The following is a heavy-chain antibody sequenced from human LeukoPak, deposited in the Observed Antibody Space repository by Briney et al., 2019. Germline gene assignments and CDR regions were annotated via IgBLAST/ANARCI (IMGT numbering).Heavy chain of an antibody. CDR1: GYSISSGYF. Sequence: SETLSLTCTVSGYSISSGYFWGWIRQPPGKGLEWIGSIDHSGSTYYNPSLKSRVTILVDTSKNQFSLKLSSVTAADTAVYYCAREGDYYDSKDAFDIWGQGTMVTVSS. CDR3: AREGDYYDSKDAFDI. V-gene: IGHV4-38-2*02. J-gene: IGHJ3*02. CDR2: IDHSGST. D-gene: IGHD3-22*01.